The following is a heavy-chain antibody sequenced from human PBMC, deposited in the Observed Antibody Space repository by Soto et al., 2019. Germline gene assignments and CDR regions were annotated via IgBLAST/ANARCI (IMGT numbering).Heavy chain of an antibody. CDR3: AKGSVVVAAKFDS. J-gene: IGHJ4*02. D-gene: IGHD2-21*02. CDR2: ISSSGYST. Sequence: GGSLRLSCAASGFTFNNYAMSWVRQAPGKGLEWVSAISSSGYSTYYADSVKGRFTISRNNSKNTVYLQMNNLRAEDTAVYYCAKGSVVVAAKFDSWGQGTLVTVSS. V-gene: IGHV3-23*01. CDR1: GFTFNNYA.